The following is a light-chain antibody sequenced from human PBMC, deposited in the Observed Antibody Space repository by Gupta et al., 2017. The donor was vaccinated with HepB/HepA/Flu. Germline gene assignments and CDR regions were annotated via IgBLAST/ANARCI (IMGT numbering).Light chain of an antibody. CDR1: RSDVGGYNY. CDR2: DVS. V-gene: IGLV2-11*01. CDR3: CSYAGSYTLV. J-gene: IGLJ3*02. Sequence: QSALTQPRSVSRSPGQSFTISRTGTRSDVGGYNYVSWYQQHPGKAPKLMIYDVSKRPSGVPDRFSGSKSGNTASLTISGLQAEDEADYYCCSYAGSYTLVFGGGTKLTVL.